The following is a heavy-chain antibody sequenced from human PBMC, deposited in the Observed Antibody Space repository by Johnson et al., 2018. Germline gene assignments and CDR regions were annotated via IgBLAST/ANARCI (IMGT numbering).Heavy chain of an antibody. Sequence: EVQLVESGGGLVQPGGSLRLSCAASGFTFSSSAMHWVRQAPGKGLEYVSAISSNGVSTYYANSVKGRFPNSRDNSKRTLYLQMGRLRAEDMAVYYCEREGAAASIDYWGQGTLVTVSS. D-gene: IGHD6-13*01. V-gene: IGHV3-64*01. CDR2: ISSNGVST. CDR3: EREGAAASIDY. J-gene: IGHJ4*02. CDR1: GFTFSSSA.